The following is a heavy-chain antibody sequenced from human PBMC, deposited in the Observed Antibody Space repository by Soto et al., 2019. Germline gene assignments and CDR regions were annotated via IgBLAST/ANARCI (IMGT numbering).Heavy chain of an antibody. D-gene: IGHD6-19*01. Sequence: QVQLVQSGAEVKKPGSSVKVSCKVSGGTFSNYAIDWVRLAPGHGLEWMGGIVPIFGTTYYTQKFQGRATIIGHDSTTTAYLERSSLGSEDTAIYYCARVEAVAGLYNYHGLDVWGQGTAVTVSS. J-gene: IGHJ6*02. CDR2: IVPIFGTT. CDR1: GGTFSNYA. CDR3: ARVEAVAGLYNYHGLDV. V-gene: IGHV1-69*12.